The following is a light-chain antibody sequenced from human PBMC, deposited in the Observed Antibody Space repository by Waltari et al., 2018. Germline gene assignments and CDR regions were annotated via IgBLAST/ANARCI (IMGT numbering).Light chain of an antibody. CDR1: QSVGSSY. J-gene: IGKJ1*01. V-gene: IGKV3-20*01. CDR2: GAS. Sequence: DIVLTQSPGTMSLSPGESATLSCRATQSVGSSYLAWYQQKPGQAPRLLAYGASSRATGIPDRFSGSGSGTDFILTISRLEPEDFAVYYCQQYGNSPWTFGQGTKVEIK. CDR3: QQYGNSPWT.